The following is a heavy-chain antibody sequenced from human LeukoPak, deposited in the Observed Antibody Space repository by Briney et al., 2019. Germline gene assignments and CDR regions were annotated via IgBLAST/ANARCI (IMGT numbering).Heavy chain of an antibody. J-gene: IGHJ4*02. CDR1: GYTFTGYY. V-gene: IGHV1-2*02. CDR2: INPNSGGT. D-gene: IGHD6-13*01. CDR3: AREELQLAYYDY. Sequence: ASVEVSCKASGYTFTGYYMHWVRQAPGQGLEWMGWINPNSGGTNYAQKFQGRVTMTRDTSISTAYMELSRLRSDDTAVYYCAREELQLAYYDYWGQGTLVTVSS.